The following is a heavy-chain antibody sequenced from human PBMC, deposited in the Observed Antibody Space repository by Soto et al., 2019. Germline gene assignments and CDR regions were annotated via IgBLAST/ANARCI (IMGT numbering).Heavy chain of an antibody. Sequence: EVQLVEPGGGLVQPGGSLRLSCAASGFTFSSYSMNWVRQAPGKGLEWVSYISSSSSTIYYADSVKGRFTISRDNAKNSLYLQMNSLRAEDTAVYYCARDRLRGDGTTLIRSGVYWGQGTLVTVSS. CDR3: ARDRLRGDGTTLIRSGVY. CDR2: ISSSSSTI. J-gene: IGHJ4*02. D-gene: IGHD3-3*01. CDR1: GFTFSSYS. V-gene: IGHV3-48*01.